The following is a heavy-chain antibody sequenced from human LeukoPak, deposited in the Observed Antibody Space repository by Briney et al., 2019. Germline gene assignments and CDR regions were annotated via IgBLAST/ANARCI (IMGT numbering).Heavy chain of an antibody. CDR1: GFSFSTYW. CDR2: LYSGGNT. CDR3: ARYDGGSGPFDY. Sequence: GGSLRLSCEASGFSFSTYWMHWVRQTPGKGLEWVSVLYSGGNTYYADSVKGRFTISRDNSKNTLYLQMNSLRAEDTAVYYCARYDGGSGPFDYWGQGTLVTVSS. V-gene: IGHV3-53*01. D-gene: IGHD3-10*01. J-gene: IGHJ4*02.